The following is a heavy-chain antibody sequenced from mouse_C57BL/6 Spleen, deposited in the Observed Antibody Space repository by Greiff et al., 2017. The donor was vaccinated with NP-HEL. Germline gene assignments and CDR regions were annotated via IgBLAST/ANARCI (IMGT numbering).Heavy chain of an antibody. V-gene: IGHV1-82*01. CDR3: AREGGSSYFDY. CDR2: IYPGDGDT. CDR1: GYTFTSYW. J-gene: IGHJ2*01. D-gene: IGHD1-1*01. Sequence: QVQLQQPGAELVKPGASVKVSCKASGYTFTSYWMHWVKQRPGKGLEWIGRIYPGDGDTNYNGKFKGKATLTADKSSSTAYMQLSSLTSEDSAVYFCAREGGSSYFDYWGQGTTLTVSS.